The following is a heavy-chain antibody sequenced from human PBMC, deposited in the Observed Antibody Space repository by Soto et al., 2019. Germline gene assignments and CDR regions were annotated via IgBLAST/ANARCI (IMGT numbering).Heavy chain of an antibody. Sequence: GGSLRLSCAASGFTVSSNYMNWVRQAPGKGLEWVSSISSSSTYIYYADSVKGRFTISRDNAKNSLYLQMNSLRAEDTAVYYCARYDSSGYYWPYYYYGMDVWGQGTTVTVSS. CDR3: ARYDSSGYYWPYYYYGMDV. D-gene: IGHD3-22*01. J-gene: IGHJ6*02. V-gene: IGHV3-21*01. CDR2: ISSSSTYI. CDR1: GFTVSSNY.